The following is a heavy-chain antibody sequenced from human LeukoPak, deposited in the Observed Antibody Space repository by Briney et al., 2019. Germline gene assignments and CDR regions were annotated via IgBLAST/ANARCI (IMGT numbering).Heavy chain of an antibody. Sequence: GGSLRLSCAASGFTFSDYYMSWIRQAPGKGLEWVSYISSSGSTIYYADSVKGRFTISRDNAKNSLYLQMNSLRAEDTAVYYCAKEQWLVRFFDYWGQGTLVTVSS. V-gene: IGHV3-11*04. CDR1: GFTFSDYY. CDR2: ISSSGSTI. J-gene: IGHJ4*02. D-gene: IGHD6-19*01. CDR3: AKEQWLVRFFDY.